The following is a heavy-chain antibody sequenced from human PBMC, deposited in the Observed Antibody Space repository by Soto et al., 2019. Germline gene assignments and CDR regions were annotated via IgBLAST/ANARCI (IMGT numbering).Heavy chain of an antibody. V-gene: IGHV4-59*01. CDR1: GFNIISYY. D-gene: IGHD2-21*02. J-gene: IGHJ6*02. Sequence: SETLSLTSTVSGFNIISYYWSWIRQPPGKGLEWIGYIYYSGSTNYNPSLKSRVTISVDTSKNQFSLKLSSVTAADTAVYYCARDLWGYCGTDCYPLDVWGQGTTVTVSS. CDR2: IYYSGST. CDR3: ARDLWGYCGTDCYPLDV.